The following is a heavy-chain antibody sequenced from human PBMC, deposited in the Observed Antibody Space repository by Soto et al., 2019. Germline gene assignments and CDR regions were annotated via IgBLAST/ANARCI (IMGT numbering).Heavy chain of an antibody. CDR1: GGSVSSGSYY. V-gene: IGHV4-61*01. Sequence: QVQLQESGPGLVKPSETLSLTCTVSGGSVSSGSYYWSWIRQPPGKGLEWIGYIYYSGSTNYNPSLKSRDTISVDTSKNQFSLKLSSVTAADTAVYYCARDREYSSSDVYDYYYYGMDVWGQGTTVTVSS. D-gene: IGHD6-6*01. CDR2: IYYSGST. J-gene: IGHJ6*02. CDR3: ARDREYSSSDVYDYYYYGMDV.